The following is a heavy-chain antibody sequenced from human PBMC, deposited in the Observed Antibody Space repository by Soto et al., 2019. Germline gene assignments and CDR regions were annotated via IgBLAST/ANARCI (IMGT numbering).Heavy chain of an antibody. V-gene: IGHV4-30-4*01. Sequence: SETLSLTCTVSSGSISSGDYYWSWIRQPPGKGLEWIGYIYYSGSTYYNPSLKSRVTISVDTSKNQFSLKLSSVTAADTAVYYCDREGLDDSSGYYIFWGQGTLVTVSS. D-gene: IGHD3-22*01. CDR2: IYYSGST. J-gene: IGHJ4*02. CDR1: SGSISSGDYY. CDR3: DREGLDDSSGYYIF.